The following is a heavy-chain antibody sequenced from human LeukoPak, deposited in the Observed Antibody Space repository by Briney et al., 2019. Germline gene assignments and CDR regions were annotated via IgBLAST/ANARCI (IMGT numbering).Heavy chain of an antibody. V-gene: IGHV3-23*01. D-gene: IGHD2-21*01. CDR2: ISPSGGGT. J-gene: IGHJ4*02. CDR3: AKGYNGDYLKPDY. CDR1: GFTFKNYA. Sequence: GSLRLLCSASGFTFKNYALNWVRQAPGEGVEWVSAISPSGGGTYYATSVRGRLTISRDNSKNTLYLEMNSLGADDTAVYYCAKGYNGDYLKPDYWGQGTLVTVSS.